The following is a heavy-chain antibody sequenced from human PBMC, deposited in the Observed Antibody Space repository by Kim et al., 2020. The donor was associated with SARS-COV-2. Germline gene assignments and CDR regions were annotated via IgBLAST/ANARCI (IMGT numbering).Heavy chain of an antibody. CDR3: AXGYXXXQLXXYPXXXDV. CDR2: XSSSGTTM. J-gene: IGHJ6*01. Sequence: GGSLRLSCAASGFTFTDYYISWIRQAPGKGLXSISYXSSSGTTMYYADSVKGRXXXSRXXXKKSXXLXXXSLSAEDTDVYYCAXGYXXXQLXXYPXXXDVXXXGTTXXVSS. D-gene: IGHD5-12*01. CDR1: GFTFTDYY. V-gene: IGHV3-11*01.